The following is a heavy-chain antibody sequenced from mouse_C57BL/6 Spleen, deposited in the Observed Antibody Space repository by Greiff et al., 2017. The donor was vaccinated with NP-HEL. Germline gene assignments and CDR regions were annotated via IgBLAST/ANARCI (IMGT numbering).Heavy chain of an antibody. CDR3: ADGNYDYYAMDY. Sequence: EVHLVESGGGLVKPGGSLKLSCAASGFTFSDYGMHWVRQAPEKGLEWVAYISSGSSTIYYADTVKGRFTISRDNAKNTLFLQMTSLRSEDTAMYYCADGNYDYYAMDYWGQGTSVTVSS. J-gene: IGHJ4*01. CDR1: GFTFSDYG. D-gene: IGHD2-1*01. V-gene: IGHV5-17*01. CDR2: ISSGSSTI.